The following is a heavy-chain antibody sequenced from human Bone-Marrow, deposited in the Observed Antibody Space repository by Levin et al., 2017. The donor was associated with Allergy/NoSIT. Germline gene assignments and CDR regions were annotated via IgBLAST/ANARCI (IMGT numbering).Heavy chain of an antibody. CDR3: ARLRYRYHYYFDY. V-gene: IGHV4-59*08. CDR2: IYYSGST. J-gene: IGHJ4*02. Sequence: PSETLSLTCTVSGGSISSYYWSWIRQPPGKGLEWIGYIYYSGSTNYNPSLKSRVTISVDTSKNQFSLKLSSVTAADTAVYYCARLRYRYHYYFDYWGQGTLVTVSS. CDR1: GGSISSYY. D-gene: IGHD1-20*01.